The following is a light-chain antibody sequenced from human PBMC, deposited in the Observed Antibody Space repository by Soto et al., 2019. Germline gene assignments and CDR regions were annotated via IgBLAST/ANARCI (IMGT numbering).Light chain of an antibody. J-gene: IGLJ3*02. V-gene: IGLV1-44*01. CDR3: CSYAGTYTWV. CDR2: DVS. CDR1: SSNIGSNS. Sequence: QSVLTQPPSASQTPGQRVTISCSGSSSNIGSNSVNWYQQFPGTAPKVMIYDVSKRPSGVPNRFSGSKSGNTASLTISGLQTEDEADYYCCSYAGTYTWVFGGGTKLTVL.